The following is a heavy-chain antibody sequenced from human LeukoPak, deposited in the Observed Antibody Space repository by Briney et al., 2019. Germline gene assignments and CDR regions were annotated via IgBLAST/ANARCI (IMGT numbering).Heavy chain of an antibody. V-gene: IGHV1-2*06. J-gene: IGHJ3*02. CDR1: GYTFTSYY. D-gene: IGHD4-17*01. CDR3: ARQATVTDAFDI. CDR2: INPNSGGT. Sequence: ASVKVSCKASGYTFTSYYMHWVRQAPGQGLEWMGRINPNSGGTNYAQKFQGRVTMTRDTSISTAYMELSRLRSDDTAVYYCARQATVTDAFDIWGQGTMVTVSS.